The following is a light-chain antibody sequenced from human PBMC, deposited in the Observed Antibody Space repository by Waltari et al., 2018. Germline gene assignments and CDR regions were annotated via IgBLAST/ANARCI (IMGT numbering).Light chain of an antibody. CDR2: EDI. CDR1: ILGNKY. CDR3: QALGSNRWV. J-gene: IGLJ3*02. V-gene: IGLV3-1*01. Sequence: SYELTQPPSVSVSPGQTASITCSGDILGNKYASWYQHKPGQSPLLVIYEDIKRPSGITGRFSGSKSGNTATLTISGTQSMEDADYYCQALGSNRWVFGGGTKLTVL.